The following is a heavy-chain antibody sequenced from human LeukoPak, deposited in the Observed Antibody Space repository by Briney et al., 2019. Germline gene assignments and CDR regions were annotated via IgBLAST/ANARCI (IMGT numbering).Heavy chain of an antibody. J-gene: IGHJ4*02. CDR3: ARSTTGTYFDY. CDR2: IYPGDSDT. Sequence: GESLKISCEGSGYSFTAYWIGWVRQMPGKGLEWMAIIYPGDSDTRYSPSFQGQVTISADKSISTAYLQWSSLKASDTAMYYCARSTTGTYFDYWGQGTLVTVSS. D-gene: IGHD1-1*01. CDR1: GYSFTAYW. V-gene: IGHV5-51*01.